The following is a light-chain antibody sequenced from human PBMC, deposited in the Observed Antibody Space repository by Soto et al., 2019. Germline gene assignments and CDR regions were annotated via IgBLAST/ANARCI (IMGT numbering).Light chain of an antibody. Sequence: DIVVTQSPDSLAMSLGERATINCKSSQSVLYSLNNKNYLGWYQQKVGQPPKLLIYWASTRESGVPDRFSGSGSGTDFTLTISSLQAEDVSVYYCQQYFSKPLTFGGGTKVEIK. CDR1: QSVLYSLNNKNY. CDR3: QQYFSKPLT. CDR2: WAS. V-gene: IGKV4-1*01. J-gene: IGKJ4*01.